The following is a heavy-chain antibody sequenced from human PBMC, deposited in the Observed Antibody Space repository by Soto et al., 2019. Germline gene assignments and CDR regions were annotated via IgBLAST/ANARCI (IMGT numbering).Heavy chain of an antibody. CDR1: GGSISSSNW. J-gene: IGHJ3*02. D-gene: IGHD2-15*01. Sequence: SETLSLTCAVSGGSISSSNWWSWVRQPPGKGLEWIGEIYHSGSTNYNPSLKSRVTISVDKSKNQFSLKLSSVTAADTAVYYCARDAYCSGGSCYSNDAFDIWGQGTMVTVSS. V-gene: IGHV4-4*02. CDR2: IYHSGST. CDR3: ARDAYCSGGSCYSNDAFDI.